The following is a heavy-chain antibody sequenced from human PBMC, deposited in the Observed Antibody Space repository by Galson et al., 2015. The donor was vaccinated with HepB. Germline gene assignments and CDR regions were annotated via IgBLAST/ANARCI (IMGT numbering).Heavy chain of an antibody. V-gene: IGHV4-31*11. D-gene: IGHD2-15*01. CDR2: THYSGST. CDR1: GGSISSGGYY. J-gene: IGHJ5*02. Sequence: CAVSGGSISSGGYYWSWIRQHPGKGLEWIGYTHYSGSTYYNPSLKSRVTISVDTSKNQFSLKLSSVTAADTAVYYCAREGKDGWFDPWGQGTLVTVSS. CDR3: AREGKDGWFDP.